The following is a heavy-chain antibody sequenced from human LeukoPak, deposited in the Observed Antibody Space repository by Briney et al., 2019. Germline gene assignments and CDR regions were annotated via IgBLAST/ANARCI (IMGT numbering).Heavy chain of an antibody. CDR1: GFTFSRYS. V-gene: IGHV3-21*01. J-gene: IGHJ4*02. D-gene: IGHD3-9*01. CDR3: AREMDDILTGYGLDY. CDR2: ISSTGSYI. Sequence: GGSLRLSCAASGFTFSRYSMNWVRQAPGKGLEWVSSISSTGSYIFYADSVKGRFTISRDNAKNSLYLQMNSLRAEDTAVYYCAREMDDILTGYGLDYWGQGTLVTVSS.